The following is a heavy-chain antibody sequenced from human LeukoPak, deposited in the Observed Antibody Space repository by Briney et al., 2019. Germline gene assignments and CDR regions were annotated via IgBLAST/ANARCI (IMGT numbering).Heavy chain of an antibody. CDR3: ARDSSGPHSYDS. Sequence: GGSLRLSCAASGFTVSRNYMSWVRQAPGKGLEWVSVIYSGGSTYYADSVKGRFTISRDNSKNTLYLQMNSLRAEDTAVYYCARDSSGPHSYDSWGQGTLVTVSS. D-gene: IGHD6-19*01. V-gene: IGHV3-53*01. J-gene: IGHJ4*02. CDR2: IYSGGST. CDR1: GFTVSRNY.